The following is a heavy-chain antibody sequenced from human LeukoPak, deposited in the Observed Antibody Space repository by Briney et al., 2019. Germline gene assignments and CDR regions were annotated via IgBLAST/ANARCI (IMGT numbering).Heavy chain of an antibody. CDR1: GFNLSSYV. CDR2: ISDTGGHT. J-gene: IGHJ4*02. V-gene: IGHV3-23*01. CDR3: ARAPSGSYSQIDY. Sequence: GGSLRLSCEASGFNLSSYVMSWVRQAPGKGLEWVSSISDTGGHTYNADSVKGRFTISRDNAKNSLYLQMNSLRAEDTAVYYCARAPSGSYSQIDYWGQGTLVTVSS. D-gene: IGHD1-26*01.